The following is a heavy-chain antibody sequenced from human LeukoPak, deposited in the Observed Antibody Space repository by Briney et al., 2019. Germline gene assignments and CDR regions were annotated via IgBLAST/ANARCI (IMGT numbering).Heavy chain of an antibody. J-gene: IGHJ4*02. V-gene: IGHV4-59*08. Sequence: SETLSPTCTVSGGSISSSYCSWIRQPPGKGLEWIGYIYYSGSTNYNPSFKSRVAISVDTSKNQFSLKLSSVTAADTAVYYCATWGIAVAGTFDYWGQGILVTVST. CDR1: GGSISSSY. CDR2: IYYSGST. D-gene: IGHD6-19*01. CDR3: ATWGIAVAGTFDY.